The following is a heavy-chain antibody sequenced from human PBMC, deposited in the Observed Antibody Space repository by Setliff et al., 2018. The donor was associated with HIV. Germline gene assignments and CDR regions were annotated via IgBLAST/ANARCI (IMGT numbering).Heavy chain of an antibody. CDR3: AREGNYIWGNYHYTLGY. Sequence: ASVKVSCKASGYTFTGYYMHWVRQAPGQGLEWMGWINPNSGGTTYAQKFQGRVTMTRDTSISTAYMEVSRLRSDDTAVYYCAREGNYIWGNYHYTLGYWGQGTLVTVSS. J-gene: IGHJ4*02. CDR2: INPNSGGT. CDR1: GYTFTGYY. D-gene: IGHD3-16*02. V-gene: IGHV1-2*02.